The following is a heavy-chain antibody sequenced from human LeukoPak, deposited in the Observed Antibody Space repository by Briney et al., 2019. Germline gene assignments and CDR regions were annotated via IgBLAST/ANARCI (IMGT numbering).Heavy chain of an antibody. V-gene: IGHV3-7*01. CDR3: ARVFYYGSRYYYMDV. CDR1: GFTFSDYY. J-gene: IGHJ6*03. D-gene: IGHD3-10*01. CDR2: IKQDGSEK. Sequence: GGSLRLSCAASGFTFSDYYMSWVRQAPGKGLEWVANIKQDGSEKYYVDSVKGRFTISRDNAKNSLYLQMNSLRAEDTAVYYCARVFYYGSRYYYMDVWGKGTTVTISS.